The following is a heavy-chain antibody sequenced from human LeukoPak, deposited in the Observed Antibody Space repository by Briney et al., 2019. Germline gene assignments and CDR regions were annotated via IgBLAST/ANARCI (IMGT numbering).Heavy chain of an antibody. CDR3: ARAYYDSSGYFGWGTDYYYYYMDV. D-gene: IGHD3-22*01. J-gene: IGHJ6*03. Sequence: ASVMLSCXASGYTFTANYIHWVRQAPGQGLEWVGRIHPKSGGANYAQKFRDRVTLTRDTSINTAYMELSGLRSDDAAVYYCARAYYDSSGYFGWGTDYYYYYMDVWGEGTTVTISS. CDR2: IHPKSGGA. CDR1: GYTFTANY. V-gene: IGHV1-2*06.